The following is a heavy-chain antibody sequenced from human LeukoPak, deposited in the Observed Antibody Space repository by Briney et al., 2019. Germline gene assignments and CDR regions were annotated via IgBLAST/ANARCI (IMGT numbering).Heavy chain of an antibody. Sequence: ASVKVSRKASGYTFVGYHMHWVRQAPGQGLEWMGWINPNSGDTNYAQKFQGRVTMTRDTSISTAYMELSRLRSDDTAVYYCARGLKPSMDVWGKGTTVTVSS. J-gene: IGHJ6*03. CDR1: GYTFVGYH. D-gene: IGHD3-16*01. CDR3: ARGLKPSMDV. V-gene: IGHV1-2*02. CDR2: INPNSGDT.